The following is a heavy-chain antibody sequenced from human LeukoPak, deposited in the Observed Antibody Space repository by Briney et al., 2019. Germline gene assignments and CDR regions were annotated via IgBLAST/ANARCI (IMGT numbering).Heavy chain of an antibody. CDR1: GFTFSSHA. CDR3: AKDRIGSGSYYYIDY. J-gene: IGHJ4*02. D-gene: IGHD3-10*01. CDR2: ISGSGGTT. Sequence: GGSPRLSCAASGFTFSSHAMSWVRQAPGKGLEWVSGISGSGGTTYYADSVKGRFTISRDNSKNTLYLQMNSLRAEDTAIYYCAKDRIGSGSYYYIDYWGRGTLVTVSS. V-gene: IGHV3-23*01.